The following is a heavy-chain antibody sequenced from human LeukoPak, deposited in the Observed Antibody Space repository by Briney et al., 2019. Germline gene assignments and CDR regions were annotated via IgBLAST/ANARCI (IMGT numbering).Heavy chain of an antibody. J-gene: IGHJ4*02. V-gene: IGHV1-18*01. CDR3: ARDYYDSSGYYYGSEFFDY. CDR1: GYTFTSYG. Sequence: ASVKVSCKASGYTFTSYGISWVRQAPGQGLEWMGWISAYNGNTNYAQKLQGRVTMITDTSTSTAYMELRSLRSDDTAVYYCARDYYDSSGYYYGSEFFDYWGQGTLVTVSS. CDR2: ISAYNGNT. D-gene: IGHD3-22*01.